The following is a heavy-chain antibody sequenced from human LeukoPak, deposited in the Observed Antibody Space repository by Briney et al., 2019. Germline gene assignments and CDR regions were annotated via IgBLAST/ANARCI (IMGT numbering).Heavy chain of an antibody. D-gene: IGHD5-18*01. J-gene: IGHJ5*02. CDR1: GFSFSNYA. V-gene: IGHV3-23*01. CDR2: IVGSGGAT. Sequence: GGSLRLSCAASGFSFSNYAMTWVRQAPGKGLQWVSSIVGSGGATYYADSVKGRFTISRDNSRNTLYLQMNSLRAEDTAVYYCALRDTAMVGSWGQGTLVTVSS. CDR3: ALRDTAMVGS.